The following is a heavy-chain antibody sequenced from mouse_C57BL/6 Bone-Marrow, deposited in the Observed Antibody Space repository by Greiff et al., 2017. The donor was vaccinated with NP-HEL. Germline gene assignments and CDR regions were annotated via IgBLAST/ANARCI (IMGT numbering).Heavy chain of an antibody. CDR1: GYTFTDYY. V-gene: IGHV1-76*01. J-gene: IGHJ4*01. CDR3: ARSRVITTVVAKDYYAMDY. CDR2: IYPGSGNT. D-gene: IGHD1-1*01. Sequence: VKVVESGAELVRPGASVKLSCKASGYTFTDYYINWVKQRPGQGLEWIARIYPGSGNTYYNEKFKGKKPMTAEKSSSTAYMQLSSLTSEDSAVYFCARSRVITTVVAKDYYAMDYWGQGTSVTVSS.